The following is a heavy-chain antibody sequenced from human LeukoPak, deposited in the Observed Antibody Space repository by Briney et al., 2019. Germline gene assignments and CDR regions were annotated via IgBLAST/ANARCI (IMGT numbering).Heavy chain of an antibody. CDR3: GSSLYGEDYYYYGMDV. Sequence: GGSLRLSCAASGFTFSSYAMHWVRQAPGKGLEWVAVISYDGSNKYYADSVKGRFTISRDNSKNTLYLQMNSLRAEDTAVYYCGSSLYGEDYYYYGMDVWGKGTTVTVSS. J-gene: IGHJ6*04. CDR2: ISYDGSNK. V-gene: IGHV3-30*04. CDR1: GFTFSSYA. D-gene: IGHD4-17*01.